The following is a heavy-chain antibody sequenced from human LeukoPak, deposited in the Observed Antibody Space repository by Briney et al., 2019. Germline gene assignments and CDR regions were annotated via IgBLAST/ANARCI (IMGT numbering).Heavy chain of an antibody. J-gene: IGHJ5*02. CDR3: ARDRVFDP. CDR1: GGSFSGYY. V-gene: IGHV4-34*01. CDR2: INHSGST. Sequence: SETLSLTCAVYGGSFSGYYWSWIRQPPGKGLEWIGEINHSGSTNYNPSLKSRVTISVDTSKNQFSLKLSSVTAADTAVYYCARDRVFDPWGQGTLVTVSS. D-gene: IGHD1-14*01.